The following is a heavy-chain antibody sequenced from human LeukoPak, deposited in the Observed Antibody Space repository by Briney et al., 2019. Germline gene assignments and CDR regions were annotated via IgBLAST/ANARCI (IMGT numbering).Heavy chain of an antibody. D-gene: IGHD3-10*01. CDR2: IYSGGST. Sequence: GGSLRLSCAASGFTVSSNYMSWVRQAPGKGLEWVSDIYSGGSTYYADSVKGRFTISRDNSKNTLYLQMNSLRAEDTAVYYCASLVLPPIGNYYYYGMDVWGQGTTVTVSS. CDR3: ASLVLPPIGNYYYYGMDV. CDR1: GFTVSSNY. V-gene: IGHV3-53*01. J-gene: IGHJ6*02.